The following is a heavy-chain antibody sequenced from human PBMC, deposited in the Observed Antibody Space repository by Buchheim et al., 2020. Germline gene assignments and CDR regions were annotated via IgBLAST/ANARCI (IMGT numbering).Heavy chain of an antibody. CDR2: IWYDGSNK. CDR1: GFTFSSYG. V-gene: IGHV3-33*01. J-gene: IGHJ4*02. Sequence: QVQLVESGGGVVQPGRSLRLSCAASGFTFSSYGMHWVRQAPGKGLEWVAVIWYDGSNKYYADSVKGRFTISRDNSKNTLYLQMNSLRAEDTAVYYCAREDYYDSSGYYHPLDYWGQGTL. CDR3: AREDYYDSSGYYHPLDY. D-gene: IGHD3-22*01.